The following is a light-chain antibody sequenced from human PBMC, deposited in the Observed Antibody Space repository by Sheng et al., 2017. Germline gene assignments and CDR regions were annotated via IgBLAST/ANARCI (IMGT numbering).Light chain of an antibody. CDR2: GAV. CDR1: QSVSAN. V-gene: IGKV3-15*01. Sequence: ETVMTQSPATLSVSPGERATVSCRASQSVSANLAWYQLKPGQAPTLLVYGAVNRASGIPARFSGTGLGADFTLTITSVQSEDVAVYYCQQYNDRPYSFGQGTKLDIK. J-gene: IGKJ2*03. CDR3: QQYNDRPYS.